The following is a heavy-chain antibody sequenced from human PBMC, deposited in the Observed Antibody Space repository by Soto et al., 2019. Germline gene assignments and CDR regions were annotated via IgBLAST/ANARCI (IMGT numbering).Heavy chain of an antibody. CDR2: ISGSGIST. J-gene: IGHJ2*01. CDR3: AIEPVGPVWYFDL. V-gene: IGHV3-23*01. Sequence: DVQLLESGGGLVQPGGSLRLSCAASGFTFRSYAMSWVRQAPGKGLEWVSGISGSGISTHYADSVKGRFTVSRDNSKNTLYLQMISPRAEDTAVYNCAIEPVGPVWYFDLWGRGTLVTVSS. CDR1: GFTFRSYA.